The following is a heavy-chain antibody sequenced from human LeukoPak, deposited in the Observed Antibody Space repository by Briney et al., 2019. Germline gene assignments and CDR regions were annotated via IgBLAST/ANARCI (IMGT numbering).Heavy chain of an antibody. Sequence: GGSLRLSSAACGFTFCGYSMSWVPQAPREGLEWGSPISSSSGYIYYADSVKGRFNISRDNAKNSLYLQMISLRAEDTAVYYCARSTYGGEYLFDYWGQGTLVTVSS. D-gene: IGHD3-16*01. CDR3: ARSTYGGEYLFDY. J-gene: IGHJ4*02. CDR1: GFTFCGYS. CDR2: ISSSSGYI. V-gene: IGHV3-21*01.